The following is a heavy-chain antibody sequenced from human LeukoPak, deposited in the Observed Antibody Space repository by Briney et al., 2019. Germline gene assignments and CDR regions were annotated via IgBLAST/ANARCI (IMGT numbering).Heavy chain of an antibody. CDR2: ISGSGGST. D-gene: IGHD5-12*01. Sequence: PGGSLRLSCAASGFTFSGYAMNWVRQAPGKGPEWVSAISGSGGSTYYADSVKGRFTISRDNSKNTLYLQMNSLRAEDTAVYYCAKDLDIVATITGNWGQGTLVTVSS. CDR3: AKDLDIVATITGN. CDR1: GFTFSGYA. J-gene: IGHJ4*02. V-gene: IGHV3-23*01.